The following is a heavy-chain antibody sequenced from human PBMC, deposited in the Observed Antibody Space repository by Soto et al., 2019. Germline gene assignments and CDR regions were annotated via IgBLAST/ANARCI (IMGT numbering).Heavy chain of an antibody. D-gene: IGHD6-19*01. CDR3: ARNRNMGSGWYRY. J-gene: IGHJ4*02. Sequence: SVKVSCKASGGTFSSYAISWVRQAPGQGLEWMGGIIPIFGTANYAQKFQGRVTITADESTSTAYMELSSLRSEDTAVYYCARNRNMGSGWYRYWGQGTLVTVSS. V-gene: IGHV1-69*13. CDR2: IIPIFGTA. CDR1: GGTFSSYA.